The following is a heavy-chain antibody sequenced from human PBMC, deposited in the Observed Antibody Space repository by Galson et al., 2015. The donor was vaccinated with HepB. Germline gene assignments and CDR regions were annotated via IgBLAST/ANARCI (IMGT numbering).Heavy chain of an antibody. J-gene: IGHJ3*02. CDR2: ISSSGSTI. D-gene: IGHD1-26*01. CDR3: ARVPDLGASGRNDAFDI. Sequence: RLSCAASGFTFSSYEMNWVRQAPGKGLEWVSYISSSGSTIYYADSVKGRFTISRDNAKNSLYLQMNSLRAEDTAVYYCARVPDLGASGRNDAFDIWGQGTMVTVSS. CDR1: GFTFSSYE. V-gene: IGHV3-48*03.